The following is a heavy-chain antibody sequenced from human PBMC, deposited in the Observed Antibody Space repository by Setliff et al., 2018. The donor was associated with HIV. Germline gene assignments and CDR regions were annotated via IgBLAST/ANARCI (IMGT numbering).Heavy chain of an antibody. J-gene: IGHJ5*02. D-gene: IGHD2-21*01. Sequence: PSETLSLTCSVSGVSINRTDHYRGWIRQSPGKRLEWIGSVSQSGSTYYNPSLKSRITISVDRSKNLFSLKLISVTAADQGVYYCARVPVAGANWFDPWGLGTLVTVSS. CDR2: VSQSGST. V-gene: IGHV4-39*01. CDR1: GVSINRTDHY. CDR3: ARVPVAGANWFDP.